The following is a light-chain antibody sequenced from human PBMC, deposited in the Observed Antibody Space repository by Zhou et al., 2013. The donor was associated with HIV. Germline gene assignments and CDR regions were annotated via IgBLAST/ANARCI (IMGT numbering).Light chain of an antibody. CDR1: QDISSY. J-gene: IGKJ5*01. CDR3: QHLNRYVSIT. Sequence: DIQLTQAPSSLSASVGERVTITCRASQDISSYLAWYQQKAGEAPKLLISAASTLQSGVPSRFSGSGSGTDFTLTISSLQPEDFATYYCQHLNRYVSITFGQGTRL. CDR2: AAS. V-gene: IGKV1-9*01.